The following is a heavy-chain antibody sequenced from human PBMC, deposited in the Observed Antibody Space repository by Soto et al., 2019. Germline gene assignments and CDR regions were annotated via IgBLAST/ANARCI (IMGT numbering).Heavy chain of an antibody. CDR2: ISWNSGTI. Sequence: EVQLVESGGGLVQPGRSLRLSCAASGFSFDDYAMHWVGQAPGKGLEWVSGISWNSGTIYYADSLKGRFTISRDNAKNSLYLQMNSLRAEDTAFYYCAKDMRGGISSSRYFDGMDVWGQGTTVTVSS. D-gene: IGHD6-6*01. CDR3: AKDMRGGISSSRYFDGMDV. V-gene: IGHV3-9*01. J-gene: IGHJ6*02. CDR1: GFSFDDYA.